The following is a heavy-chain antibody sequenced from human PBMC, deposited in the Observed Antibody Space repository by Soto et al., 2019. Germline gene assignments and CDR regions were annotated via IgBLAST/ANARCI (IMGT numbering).Heavy chain of an antibody. V-gene: IGHV3-30-3*01. CDR2: ISYDGSNK. Sequence: QVQLVESGGGVVQPGRSLRLSCAASGFTFSSYAMHWVRQAPGKGLEWVAVISYDGSNKYYADSVKGRFTISRDNSKNMLYLQMNSLRAEDTAVYYCARGLDSSGYYSDYWGQGTLVTVSS. J-gene: IGHJ4*02. CDR1: GFTFSSYA. D-gene: IGHD3-22*01. CDR3: ARGLDSSGYYSDY.